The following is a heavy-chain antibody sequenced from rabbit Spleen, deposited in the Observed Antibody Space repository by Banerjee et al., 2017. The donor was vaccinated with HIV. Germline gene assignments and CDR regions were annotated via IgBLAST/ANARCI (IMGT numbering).Heavy chain of an antibody. J-gene: IGHJ3*01. CDR1: GFDFTNYY. CDR2: IYAAKGST. V-gene: IGHV1S7*01. Sequence: QLTETGGGLVQPGGSLTLSCKASGFDFTNYYISWVRQAPGKGLEWIGIIYAAKGSTDYASWVNGRFTISSDNAQSTVDLKITSLTAADTATYFCARAIVPWLGLTRLDLWGPGTLVTVS. CDR3: ARAIVPWLGLTRLDL. D-gene: IGHD4-1*01.